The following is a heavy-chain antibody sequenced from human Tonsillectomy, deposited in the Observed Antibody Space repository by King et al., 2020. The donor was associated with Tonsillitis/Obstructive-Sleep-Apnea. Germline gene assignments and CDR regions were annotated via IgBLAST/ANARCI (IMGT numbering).Heavy chain of an antibody. D-gene: IGHD3-3*01. CDR1: GGSISSSSYY. J-gene: IGHJ4*02. Sequence: QLQESGPGLVKPSETLSLTCTVSGGSISSSSYYWGWIRQPPGKGLEWIGSIYYSGSTYYNPSLKSRVTISVDTSKNQFSLKLSSVTAADTAVYYCARGHDFWSGYSSQFDYWGQGTLVTVSS. CDR2: IYYSGST. CDR3: ARGHDFWSGYSSQFDY. V-gene: IGHV4-39*01.